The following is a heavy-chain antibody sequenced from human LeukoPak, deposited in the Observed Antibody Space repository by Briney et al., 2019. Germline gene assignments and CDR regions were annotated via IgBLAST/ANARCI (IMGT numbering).Heavy chain of an antibody. Sequence: GGSLRLSCAASGFTFSSYSMNWVRQAPGKGLEWVSSISSSSSYIYYADSVKGRFTISRDNAKNSLYLQMNSLRAEDTAVYYCARDVPTGYYPRLTYYFDYWGQGTLVTVSS. CDR1: GFTFSSYS. CDR3: ARDVPTGYYPRLTYYFDY. D-gene: IGHD3-9*01. V-gene: IGHV3-21*01. CDR2: ISSSSSYI. J-gene: IGHJ4*02.